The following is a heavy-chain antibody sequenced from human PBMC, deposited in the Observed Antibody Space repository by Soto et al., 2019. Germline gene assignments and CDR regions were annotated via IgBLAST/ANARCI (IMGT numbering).Heavy chain of an antibody. Sequence: PGGSLRLSCAASGFTFTRYSMNWVRQAPGKGLEWVSVIYSGGSTYYADSVKGRFTISRDNSKNTLYLQMNSLRAEDTAVYYCARDRSWFDPWGQGTLVTVSS. CDR1: GFTFTRYS. V-gene: IGHV3-53*01. J-gene: IGHJ5*02. CDR3: ARDRSWFDP. CDR2: IYSGGST.